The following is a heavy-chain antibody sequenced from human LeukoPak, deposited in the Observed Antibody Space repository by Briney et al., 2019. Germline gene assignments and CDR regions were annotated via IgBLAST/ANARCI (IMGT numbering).Heavy chain of an antibody. J-gene: IGHJ4*02. Sequence: GGSLRLSCAASGFTFSSHWMSWVRQAPGKGLEWVASVKQDVGEKYYVDSVKGRFTISRDNAKNYLYLQMNSLRAEDTAVYYCARTATVTTGGLLYWGQGTLVTVSS. CDR3: ARTATVTTGGLLY. D-gene: IGHD4-17*01. CDR1: GFTFSSHW. CDR2: VKQDVGEK. V-gene: IGHV3-7*01.